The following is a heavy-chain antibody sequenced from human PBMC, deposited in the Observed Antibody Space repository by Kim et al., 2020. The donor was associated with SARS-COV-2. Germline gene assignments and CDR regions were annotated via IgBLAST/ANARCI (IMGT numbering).Heavy chain of an antibody. CDR1: GFTFSSYA. J-gene: IGHJ3*02. CDR3: AKACFQVAGPNDAFDI. CDR2: ISGSGGST. D-gene: IGHD6-19*01. Sequence: GGSLRLSCAASGFTFSSYAMSWVRQAPGKGLEWVSAISGSGGSTYYADSVKGRFTISRDNSKNTLYLQMNSLRAEDTAVYYCAKACFQVAGPNDAFDIWGQGTNGTVS. V-gene: IGHV3-23*01.